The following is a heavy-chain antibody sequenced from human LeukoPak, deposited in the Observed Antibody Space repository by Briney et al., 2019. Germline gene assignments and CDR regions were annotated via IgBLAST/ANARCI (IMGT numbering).Heavy chain of an antibody. V-gene: IGHV1-46*01. Sequence: GASVKVSCKASGYTFTSYYMHWVRQAPGQGLEWMGIINPSGGSTSYAQKFQGRVTMTRDMSTSTVYMELSSLRSEDTAVYYCARGHYGTGPGQRVFDYWGQGTLVTVSS. J-gene: IGHJ4*02. CDR1: GYTFTSYY. CDR3: ARGHYGTGPGQRVFDY. D-gene: IGHD3/OR15-3a*01. CDR2: INPSGGST.